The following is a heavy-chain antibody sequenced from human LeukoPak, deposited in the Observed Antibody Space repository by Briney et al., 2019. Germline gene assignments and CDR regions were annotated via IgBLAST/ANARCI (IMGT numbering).Heavy chain of an antibody. D-gene: IGHD3-3*01. Sequence: PSETLPLTCTVSGGSVSSGSYYWSWIRQPPGKGLEWIGYIYYSGSTNYNPSLKSRVTISVDTSKNQFSLKLSSVTAADTAVYYCARARNFGVVIIGYYYYGMDVWGQGTTVTVSS. J-gene: IGHJ6*02. CDR1: GGSVSSGSYY. CDR3: ARARNFGVVIIGYYYYGMDV. CDR2: IYYSGST. V-gene: IGHV4-61*01.